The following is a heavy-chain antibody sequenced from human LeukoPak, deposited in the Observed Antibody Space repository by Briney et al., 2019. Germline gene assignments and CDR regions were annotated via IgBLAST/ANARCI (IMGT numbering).Heavy chain of an antibody. CDR2: ISSSGSFV. D-gene: IGHD2-2*01. V-gene: IGHV3-21*01. CDR1: GFTFSPYS. CDR3: ARDPGVPAAPLDY. Sequence: GGSLRLSCAASGFTFSPYSFNWVRQAPGKGLEWVSYISSSGSFVYYADSVKGRFTVSRDNAKSLVFLQMDSLRVEDTGVYYCARDPGVPAAPLDYWGLGTLVTVS. J-gene: IGHJ4*02.